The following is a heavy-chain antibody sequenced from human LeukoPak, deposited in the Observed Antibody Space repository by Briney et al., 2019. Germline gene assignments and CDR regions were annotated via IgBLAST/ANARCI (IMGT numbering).Heavy chain of an antibody. D-gene: IGHD1-26*01. Sequence: PGRSLRLSCAASGFTFDDYAMHWVRQAPGKGLEWVSGISWNSGSIGYAGSVKGRFTISRDNAKNSLYLQMNSLRAEDMALYYCAKSGQGSYPSYYFDYWGQGTLVTVSS. CDR2: ISWNSGSI. CDR3: AKSGQGSYPSYYFDY. CDR1: GFTFDDYA. V-gene: IGHV3-9*03. J-gene: IGHJ4*02.